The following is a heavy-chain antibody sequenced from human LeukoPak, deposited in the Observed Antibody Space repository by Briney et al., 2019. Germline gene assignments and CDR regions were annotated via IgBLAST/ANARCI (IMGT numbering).Heavy chain of an antibody. D-gene: IGHD3-10*01. CDR3: ARDSDGSGSYQSYYYYYYYMDV. CDR1: GYTFTSYG. Sequence: ASVKVSCKASGYTFTSYGISWVRQAPGQGLEWMGWISAYNGNTNYAQELQGRVTMTTDTSTSTAYMELRSLRSDDTAVYYCARDSDGSGSYQSYYYYYYYMDVWGKGTTVTVSS. J-gene: IGHJ6*03. CDR2: ISAYNGNT. V-gene: IGHV1-18*01.